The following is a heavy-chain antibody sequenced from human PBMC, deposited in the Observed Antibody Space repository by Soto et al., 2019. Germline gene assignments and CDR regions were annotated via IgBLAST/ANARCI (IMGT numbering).Heavy chain of an antibody. Sequence: QITLKESGPPLVNPTQTLTLTCTFSGFSLSTSGVGVGWIRQPPGKALEWLALINWDDDKRYSPSLKRRLTITKDTSKNQVVLTMTNMDPVDTATYYCAHRYYDFWSGYYTPGGYFDYWGQGTLVTVSS. V-gene: IGHV2-5*02. CDR3: AHRYYDFWSGYYTPGGYFDY. CDR2: INWDDDK. CDR1: GFSLSTSGVG. D-gene: IGHD3-3*01. J-gene: IGHJ4*02.